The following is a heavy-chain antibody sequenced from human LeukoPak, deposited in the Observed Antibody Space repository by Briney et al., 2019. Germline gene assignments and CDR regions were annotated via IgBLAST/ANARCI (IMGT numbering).Heavy chain of an antibody. CDR2: IYYSGST. J-gene: IGHJ6*03. Sequence: SETLSLTCTVSGGSITSSSYYWGWIRQPPGKGLEWIGSIYYSGSTYYNPSVKSRVTISVDTSKNQFSLKLSSVTAADTAVYYCARGRRDGYTLYYMDVWAKGTTVTISS. CDR3: ARGRRDGYTLYYMDV. D-gene: IGHD5-24*01. V-gene: IGHV4-39*01. CDR1: GGSITSSSYY.